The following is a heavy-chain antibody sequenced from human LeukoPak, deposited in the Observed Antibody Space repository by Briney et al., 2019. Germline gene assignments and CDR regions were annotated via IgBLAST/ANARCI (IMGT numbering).Heavy chain of an antibody. D-gene: IGHD4-23*01. Sequence: SETLSLTCTVSGGSISSYYWSWIRQPPGQGLEWIGYIYYSGSTNYNPSLKSGVTISVDTSKNQFSLKLSSVTAADTAVYYCARDYGGYNDAFDIWGQGTMVTVSS. J-gene: IGHJ3*02. V-gene: IGHV4-59*01. CDR1: GGSISSYY. CDR3: ARDYGGYNDAFDI. CDR2: IYYSGST.